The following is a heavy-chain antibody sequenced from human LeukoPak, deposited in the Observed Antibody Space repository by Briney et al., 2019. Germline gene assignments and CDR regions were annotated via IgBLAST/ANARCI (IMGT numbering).Heavy chain of an antibody. D-gene: IGHD5-12*01. CDR1: GGSISSSNYY. V-gene: IGHV4-39*07. Sequence: SETLSLTCTVSGGSISSSNYYWGWIRQPPGKGLEWIGSIYYSGSTYYSPSLKSRVTISVDTSKNQFSLKLSSVTAADTAVYYCARLRARWAWDIVARAFDYWGQGTLVTVSS. CDR3: ARLRARWAWDIVARAFDY. CDR2: IYYSGST. J-gene: IGHJ4*02.